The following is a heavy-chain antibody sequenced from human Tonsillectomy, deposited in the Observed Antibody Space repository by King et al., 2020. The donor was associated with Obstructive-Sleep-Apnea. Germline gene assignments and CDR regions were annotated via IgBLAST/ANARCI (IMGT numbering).Heavy chain of an antibody. CDR2: IYIGGST. Sequence: VQLVESGGGLVQPGGSLRLSCAASGFTVSSTYMSWVRQAPGKGLEWVSVIYIGGSTYYADSVKGRFTISRDNSKNTLYLQMNSLRAEDTAVYYWARESPYSGSFQSFDYWGQGTLVTVSS. CDR1: GFTVSSTY. D-gene: IGHD1-26*01. CDR3: ARESPYSGSFQSFDY. J-gene: IGHJ4*02. V-gene: IGHV3-66*01.